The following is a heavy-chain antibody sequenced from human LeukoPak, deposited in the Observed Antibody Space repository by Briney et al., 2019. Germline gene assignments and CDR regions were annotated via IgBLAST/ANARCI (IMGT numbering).Heavy chain of an antibody. Sequence: ASVKVSCKASGYTFTGYYMHWVRQAPGQGLELMGWINPNSGGTKYAQKFQGRVTMTRDTSISTAYMELRRLRSDDTAVYYCAKDQVVVPAATRYYYYGMDVWGQGTTVTVSS. CDR2: INPNSGGT. J-gene: IGHJ6*02. V-gene: IGHV1-2*02. CDR1: GYTFTGYY. D-gene: IGHD2-2*01. CDR3: AKDQVVVPAATRYYYYGMDV.